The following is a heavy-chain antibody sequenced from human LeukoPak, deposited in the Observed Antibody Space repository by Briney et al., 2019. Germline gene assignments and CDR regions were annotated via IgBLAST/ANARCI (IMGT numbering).Heavy chain of an antibody. CDR3: AKGPDWLNSNYYYYGMDV. J-gene: IGHJ6*02. CDR1: GFTFSSYG. D-gene: IGHD3-9*01. Sequence: GGSLRLSCAASGFTFSSYGMHWVRQAPGKGLEWVAFIRYDGSNKYYADSVKGRFTISRDNSKNTLYLQMNSLRAEDTAVYYCAKGPDWLNSNYYYYGMDVWGQGTTVTVSS. CDR2: IRYDGSNK. V-gene: IGHV3-30*02.